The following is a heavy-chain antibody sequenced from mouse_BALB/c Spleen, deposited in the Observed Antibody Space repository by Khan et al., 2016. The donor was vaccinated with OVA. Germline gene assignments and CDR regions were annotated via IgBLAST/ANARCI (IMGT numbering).Heavy chain of an antibody. CDR2: INSGGYCT. CDR1: GFTFSTYG. J-gene: IGHJ3*01. CDR3: ASHLTGSFAY. V-gene: IGHV5-6*01. Sequence: EVELVESGGDLMKPGGSLKLSCAASGFTFSTYGMSWVRQTPDKRLEWVATINSGGYCTYYPDSVQGRFTISRNNAKNTLYLQMSSLKSEDTAMYYCASHLTGSFAYWGQGTLVTVSA. D-gene: IGHD4-1*01.